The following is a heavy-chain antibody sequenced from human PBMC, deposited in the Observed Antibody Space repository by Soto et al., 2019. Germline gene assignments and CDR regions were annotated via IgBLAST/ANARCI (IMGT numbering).Heavy chain of an antibody. J-gene: IGHJ5*02. D-gene: IGHD6-13*01. CDR3: ARSSSWYRDWFDP. CDR2: IDWDDDK. Sequence: LRLSCAASGFTFRSYWMQWVRQAPGKALEWLARIDWDDDKYYSTSLKTRLTISKDTSKNQVVLTMTNMDPVDTATYYCARSSSWYRDWFDPWGQGTLVTVSS. V-gene: IGHV2-70*11. CDR1: GFTFRSYW.